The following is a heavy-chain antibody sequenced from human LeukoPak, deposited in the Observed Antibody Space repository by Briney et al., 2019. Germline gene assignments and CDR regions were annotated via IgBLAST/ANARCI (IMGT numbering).Heavy chain of an antibody. V-gene: IGHV1-69*04. D-gene: IGHD6-19*01. CDR3: ARDQVYNSAQGVVDY. CDR1: GGTFSSYA. Sequence: SVKVSCKASGGTFSSYAISWVRQVPGQGLEWMGRIIPILGIANYAQKFQGRVTITADKSTSTAYMELSRLRSDDTAVYYCARDQVYNSAQGVVDYWGQGTLVTVSS. J-gene: IGHJ4*02. CDR2: IIPILGIA.